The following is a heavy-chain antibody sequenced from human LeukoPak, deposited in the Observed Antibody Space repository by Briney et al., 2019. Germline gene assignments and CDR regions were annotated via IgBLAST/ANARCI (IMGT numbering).Heavy chain of an antibody. Sequence: GGSLRLSCAASGFTFSSYWMSWVRQAPGKGLEWVANIKQDGSEKYYVDSVKGRFTISRDNAKNSLYLQMNSLRAEDTAVYYCARDLKDGIAVASSRFDPWGQGTLVTVSS. D-gene: IGHD6-19*01. V-gene: IGHV3-7*01. CDR2: IKQDGSEK. J-gene: IGHJ5*02. CDR1: GFTFSSYW. CDR3: ARDLKDGIAVASSRFDP.